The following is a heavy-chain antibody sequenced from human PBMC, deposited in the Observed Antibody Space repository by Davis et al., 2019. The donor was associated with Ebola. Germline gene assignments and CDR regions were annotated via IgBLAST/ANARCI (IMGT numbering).Heavy chain of an antibody. J-gene: IGHJ4*02. D-gene: IGHD4-17*01. V-gene: IGHV1-2*02. CDR3: AREDTVTTEGFDY. Sequence: ASVKVSCKASGYTFTGYYMHWVRQAPGQGLEWMGWINPNSGGTNYAPKFQGRVTMTRDTSISTAYMELSRLRSDDTAVYYCAREDTVTTEGFDYWGQGTLVTVSS. CDR1: GYTFTGYY. CDR2: INPNSGGT.